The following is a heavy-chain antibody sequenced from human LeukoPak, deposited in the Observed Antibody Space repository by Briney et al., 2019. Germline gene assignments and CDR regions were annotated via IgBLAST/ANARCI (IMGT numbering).Heavy chain of an antibody. V-gene: IGHV1-69*13. D-gene: IGHD3-10*01. CDR1: GGTFSSYA. CDR3: ARGPITMVRGRGPDAFDI. CDR2: IIPIFGTA. Sequence: GASVKVSCKASGGTFSSYAISWVRQAPGQGLEWMGGIIPIFGTANYAQKFQGRVTITADESTSTAYMELSSLRSEDTAVYYCARGPITMVRGRGPDAFDIWGQGTMVTVSS. J-gene: IGHJ3*02.